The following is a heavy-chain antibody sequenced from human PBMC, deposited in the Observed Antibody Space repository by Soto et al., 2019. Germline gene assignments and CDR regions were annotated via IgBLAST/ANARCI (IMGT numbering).Heavy chain of an antibody. D-gene: IGHD6-19*01. Sequence: QVQLQESGPGLVKPSETLSLTCTVSGGSIETFYWSWIRQPPGKGLEWIGYISNSGSTNYNPSLESRVTVSVDTAKNEFSLQLNSVTAADTATYYCARILRDSQGWYHHDFWGQGNLVTVAS. V-gene: IGHV4-59*01. CDR2: ISNSGST. CDR1: GGSIETFY. CDR3: ARILRDSQGWYHHDF. J-gene: IGHJ4*02.